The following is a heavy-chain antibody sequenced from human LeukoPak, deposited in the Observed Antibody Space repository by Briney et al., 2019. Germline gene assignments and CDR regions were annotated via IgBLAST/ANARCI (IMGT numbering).Heavy chain of an antibody. D-gene: IGHD3-3*01. V-gene: IGHV3-30*02. CDR3: AKGLWSSRGRFDY. J-gene: IGHJ4*02. CDR1: GFTFDDYG. CDR2: IRYDGSNK. Sequence: SGGPLRLSCAASGFTFDDYGMHWVRQAPGKGLEWVAFIRYDGSNKYYADSVKGRFTISRDNSKNTLYLQMNSLRAEDTAVYYCAKGLWSSRGRFDYWGQGTLVTVSS.